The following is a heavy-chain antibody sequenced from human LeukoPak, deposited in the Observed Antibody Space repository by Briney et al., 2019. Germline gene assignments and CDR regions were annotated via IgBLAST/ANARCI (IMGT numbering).Heavy chain of an antibody. D-gene: IGHD6-19*01. CDR2: ISSSSSYI. J-gene: IGHJ4*02. CDR1: GFAFDNYA. V-gene: IGHV3-21*01. CDR3: ARDSTDEGIIAVAGTIDY. Sequence: GGSLRLSCAASGFAFDNYAMHWVRHAPGKGLEWVSSISSSSSYIYYADSVKGRFTISRDNVKNSLYLQMNSLRAEDTAVYYCARDSTDEGIIAVAGTIDYWGQGTLVTVSS.